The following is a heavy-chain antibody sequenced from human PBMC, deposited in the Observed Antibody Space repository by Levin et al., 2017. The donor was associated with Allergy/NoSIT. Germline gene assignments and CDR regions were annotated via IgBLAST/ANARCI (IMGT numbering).Heavy chain of an antibody. D-gene: IGHD3-10*01. CDR1: GYSFTSHW. CDR3: AVCGSGNYHFFGWFDP. CDR2: IYPGDSDT. Sequence: GGSLRLSCKGSGYSFTSHWIGWMRQMPGKGLEWMGIIYPGDSDTRYNPSFRGQVTISADKSINTAYLQWSSLKASDTAIYYCAVCGSGNYHFFGWFDPWGQGTLVTVSS. J-gene: IGHJ5*02. V-gene: IGHV5-51*01.